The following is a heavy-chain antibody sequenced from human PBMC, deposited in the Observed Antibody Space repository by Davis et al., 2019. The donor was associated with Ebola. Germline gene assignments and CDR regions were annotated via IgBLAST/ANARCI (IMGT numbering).Heavy chain of an antibody. V-gene: IGHV1-69*13. J-gene: IGHJ4*02. Sequence: SVKVSCKASGGTFSSYAISWVRQAPGQGLEWMGGIIPIFGTANYAQKFQGRVTITADESTSTAYMELSSLRSEDTAVYYCARQSSIAARPGSYYFDYWGQGTLVTVSS. CDR1: GGTFSSYA. D-gene: IGHD6-6*01. CDR3: ARQSSIAARPGSYYFDY. CDR2: IIPIFGTA.